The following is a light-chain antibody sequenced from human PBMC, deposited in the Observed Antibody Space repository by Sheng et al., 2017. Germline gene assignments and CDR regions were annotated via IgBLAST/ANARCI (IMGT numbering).Light chain of an antibody. J-gene: IGKJ3*01. Sequence: IQLTQSPPSLSASVGDRVTITCRAGQSISSYLNWYQQTPGKVPKLLIYGASTLQSGAPSRFSGSGTGTDFTLTISSLQPEDFGTYYCQQSYLSPFTFGPGTTVDV. CDR1: QSISSY. V-gene: IGKV1-39*01. CDR2: GAS. CDR3: QQSYLSPFT.